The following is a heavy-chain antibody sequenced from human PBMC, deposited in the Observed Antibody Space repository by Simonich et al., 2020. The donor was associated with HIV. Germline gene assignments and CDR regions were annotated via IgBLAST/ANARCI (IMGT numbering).Heavy chain of an antibody. CDR2: INHSGST. J-gene: IGHJ4*02. CDR3: ASCGGDCYHFDY. Sequence: QVHLQQWGAGLLKPSETLSLTCAVYGGSFSGYYWSWIRQTPGKGLEWIGEINHSGSTNYKASLKSRVTVSVDTSKNQFSLKLRSLTAADTAVYYCASCGGDCYHFDYWGQGTLVTVSS. CDR1: GGSFSGYY. V-gene: IGHV4-34*01. D-gene: IGHD2-21*02.